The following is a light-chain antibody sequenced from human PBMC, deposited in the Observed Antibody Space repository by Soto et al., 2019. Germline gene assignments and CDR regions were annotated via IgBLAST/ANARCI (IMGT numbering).Light chain of an antibody. Sequence: QSALTQPPSASGSPGQSVTISCTGTSSDVGGYNYVSWYQQHPGKAPKLMIYEVSKRPSGVPDRFSGSKSGNTAALTVSGLEDEADADYYCSSSAGSTVVFGGGTKLTVL. V-gene: IGLV2-8*01. CDR3: SSSAGSTVV. J-gene: IGLJ2*01. CDR2: EVS. CDR1: SSDVGGYNY.